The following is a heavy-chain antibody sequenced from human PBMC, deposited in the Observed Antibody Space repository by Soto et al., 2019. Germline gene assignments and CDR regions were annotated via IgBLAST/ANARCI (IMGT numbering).Heavy chain of an antibody. Sequence: GGSLRLSCAASGFTFSSYAMHWVRQAPGKGLEWVAVISYDGSNKYYADSVKGRFTISRDNSKNTLYLQMNSLRAEDTAVYYCARVAADIVATVGYWGQGTLVTVSS. J-gene: IGHJ4*02. D-gene: IGHD5-12*01. CDR2: ISYDGSNK. V-gene: IGHV3-30-3*01. CDR1: GFTFSSYA. CDR3: ARVAADIVATVGY.